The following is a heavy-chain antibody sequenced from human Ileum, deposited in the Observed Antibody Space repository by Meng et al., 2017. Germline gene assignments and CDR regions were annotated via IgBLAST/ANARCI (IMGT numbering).Heavy chain of an antibody. CDR1: GGSVSSNIAA. D-gene: IGHD3-3*01. J-gene: IGHJ4*02. CDR3: ASGSGSLDY. CDR2: TYYRSKWYS. Sequence: QVQLPPPGPGLVKPSQTLSLTCAVSGGSVSSNIAAWNWIRQSPLRGLEWLGRTYYRSKWYSEYAVSVKSRISITPDTSKNQFSLQMNSVTPEDTAVYYCASGSGSLDYWGPGTLVTVSS. V-gene: IGHV6-1*01.